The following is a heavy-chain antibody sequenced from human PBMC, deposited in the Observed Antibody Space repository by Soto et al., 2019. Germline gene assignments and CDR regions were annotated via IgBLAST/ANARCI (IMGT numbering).Heavy chain of an antibody. J-gene: IGHJ3*02. Sequence: GASVEVSCKASGGTFSSYAISWVRQAPGQGLEWMGGIIPIFGTANYAQKFQGRVTITADESTSTAYMDLSSLRSEDTSVYYCARDLYYDRPGDAFDIWCQGTMVAVSS. V-gene: IGHV1-69*13. CDR1: GGTFSSYA. D-gene: IGHD3-16*01. CDR2: IIPIFGTA. CDR3: ARDLYYDRPGDAFDI.